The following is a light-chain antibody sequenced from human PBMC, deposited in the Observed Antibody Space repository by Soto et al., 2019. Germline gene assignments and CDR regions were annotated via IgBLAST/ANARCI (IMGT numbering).Light chain of an antibody. CDR2: GAS. V-gene: IGKV3-20*01. Sequence: EIVLTQSPGTLSLSPGERATLSCRASQSVSDYLAWYQQRPGQAPRLLIYGASSRATGIPDRFSCSGSRTDFTLTINRREPEDFALYYCQQYGSSPITFGQGTKVDIK. J-gene: IGKJ1*01. CDR3: QQYGSSPIT. CDR1: QSVSDY.